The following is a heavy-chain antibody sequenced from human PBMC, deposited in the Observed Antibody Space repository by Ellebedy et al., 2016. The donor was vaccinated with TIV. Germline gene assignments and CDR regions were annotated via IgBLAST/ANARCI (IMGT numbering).Heavy chain of an antibody. CDR3: AAAAGAGDDAFDI. V-gene: IGHV3-9*01. D-gene: IGHD6-13*01. CDR2: ISWNSRTI. CDR1: GFSFDDYA. J-gene: IGHJ3*02. Sequence: SLKISXAASGFSFDDYAMHWVRQAPGKGLEWVSGISWNSRTIYYADSVKGRFTISRDNAKNSLYLQMNSLRAEDTAVYYCAAAAGAGDDAFDIWGQGTMVTVSS.